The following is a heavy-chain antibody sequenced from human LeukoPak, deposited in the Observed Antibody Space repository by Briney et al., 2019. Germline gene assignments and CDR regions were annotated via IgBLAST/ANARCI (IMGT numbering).Heavy chain of an antibody. V-gene: IGHV3-21*01. CDR1: GFTFSSYS. Sequence: PGGSLRLSCAASGFTFSSYSMNWVRQAPGKGLEWVSSISSSSSYIYYADSVKGRFTISRDNAKNSLYLQMNSLRAEDTAVYYCARGIFVGYGDQDNSWFDPWGQGTLVTVSS. CDR2: ISSSSSYI. D-gene: IGHD4-17*01. J-gene: IGHJ5*02. CDR3: ARGIFVGYGDQDNSWFDP.